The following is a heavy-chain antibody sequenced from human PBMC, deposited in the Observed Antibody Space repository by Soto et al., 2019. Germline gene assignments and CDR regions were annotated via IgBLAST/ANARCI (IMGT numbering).Heavy chain of an antibody. CDR2: IWYGGSNK. V-gene: IGHV3-33*08. J-gene: IGHJ6*04. Sequence: QVQLVESGGGVVQPGGSLRLSCTTSGFTFNTYGMHWVRQAPGKGLEWVAIIWYGGSNKYYADSVKGRFTISRDNSRNTLYLQMNSLRAEDTALYYCARADCTGAYCYSWPFNYGVDVWGKGTTVTVS. CDR3: ARADCTGAYCYSWPFNYGVDV. D-gene: IGHD2-15*01. CDR1: GFTFNTYG.